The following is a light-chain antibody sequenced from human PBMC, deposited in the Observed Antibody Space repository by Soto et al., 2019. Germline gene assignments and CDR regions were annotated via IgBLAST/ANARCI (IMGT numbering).Light chain of an antibody. CDR3: QQSYSPPPVT. Sequence: DIQMTQSPSSLSASVGDRVTITCRASQSINRFLNWYQQKPGKAPQLLIYAASSLQSGVPSRFSGSGSGTDFTLTISSLQPEDFATYYCQQSYSPPPVTVGQGTRLEIK. J-gene: IGKJ5*01. CDR2: AAS. V-gene: IGKV1-39*01. CDR1: QSINRF.